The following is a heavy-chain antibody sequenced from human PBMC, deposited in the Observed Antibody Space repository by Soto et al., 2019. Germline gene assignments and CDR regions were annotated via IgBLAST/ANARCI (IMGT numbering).Heavy chain of an antibody. CDR3: AKNGTYYDFWSGYYPLYYYYYYMDV. D-gene: IGHD3-3*01. V-gene: IGHV3-23*01. J-gene: IGHJ6*03. Sequence: EVQLLESGGGLVQPGGSLRLSCAASGFTFSSYAMSWVRQPPGKGLEWVSAISGSGGSTYYADSVKGRFTISRDNSKNTLYLQMNSLRAEDTAVYYCAKNGTYYDFWSGYYPLYYYYYYMDVWGKGTTVTVSS. CDR2: ISGSGGST. CDR1: GFTFSSYA.